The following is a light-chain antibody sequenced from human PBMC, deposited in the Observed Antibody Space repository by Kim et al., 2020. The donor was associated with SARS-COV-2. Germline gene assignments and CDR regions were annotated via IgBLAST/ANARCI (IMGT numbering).Light chain of an antibody. V-gene: IGLV3-19*01. J-gene: IGLJ2*01. CDR3: NSRGSSGNHPPEV. CDR2: GKN. Sequence: SSELTQDPAVSVALGQTVRITCQGDSLRSYYASWYQQKPGQAPVLVIYGKNNRPSGIPDRFSGSSSGNTASLTITGAQAEDEADYYCNSRGSSGNHPPEVFGGGTQLTVL. CDR1: SLRSYY.